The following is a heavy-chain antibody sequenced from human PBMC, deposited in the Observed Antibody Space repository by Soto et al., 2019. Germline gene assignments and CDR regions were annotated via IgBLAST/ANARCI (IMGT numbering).Heavy chain of an antibody. CDR3: ARCYCSVGRCYTCWHFDL. Sequence: QVQLVQSGAEVKKPGASVKVSCKASGYTFNNYGIIWVRQAPGQGLEWMGWIGPYNGNTDHAQNFQGRVTMTTDTSTNKAYMELRSLRSDDTALYYCARCYCSVGRCYTCWHFDLWGRGTLVTVSS. V-gene: IGHV1-18*01. CDR1: GYTFNNYG. CDR2: IGPYNGNT. J-gene: IGHJ2*01. D-gene: IGHD2-15*01.